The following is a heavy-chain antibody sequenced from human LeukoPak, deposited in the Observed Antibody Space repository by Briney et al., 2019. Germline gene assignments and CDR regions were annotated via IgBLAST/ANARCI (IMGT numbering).Heavy chain of an antibody. Sequence: SETLSLTCTVSGGSISSYYWSWIRQPAGKGLEWIGRIYTSGSTNYNPSLKSRVTMSVDTSKNQFSLKLSSVTAADTAVYYCAREAGETDYGDHLGQLGPYYFDYWGQGTLVTVSP. CDR3: AREAGETDYGDHLGQLGPYYFDY. D-gene: IGHD4-17*01. CDR1: GGSISSYY. J-gene: IGHJ4*02. CDR2: IYTSGST. V-gene: IGHV4-4*07.